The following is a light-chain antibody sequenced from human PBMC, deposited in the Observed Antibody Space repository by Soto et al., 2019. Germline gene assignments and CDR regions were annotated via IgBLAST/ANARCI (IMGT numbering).Light chain of an antibody. CDR1: SSDVGGYNY. CDR2: EVS. V-gene: IGLV2-14*01. CDR3: ISYTSSSPRV. Sequence: QSALTQPASVSGSPGQSITISCTGTSSDVGGYNYVSWYQQHPGRAPKLMIYEVSNRPSGVSTRFSGSKSGNTASLTISGLQAEDEADYYCISYTSSSPRVFGTGTKVTVL. J-gene: IGLJ1*01.